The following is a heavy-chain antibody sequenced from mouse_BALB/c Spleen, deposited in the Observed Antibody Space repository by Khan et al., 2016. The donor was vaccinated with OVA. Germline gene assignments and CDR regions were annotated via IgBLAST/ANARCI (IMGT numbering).Heavy chain of an antibody. CDR2: ISGDSNTI. J-gene: IGHJ2*01. Sequence: EVQGVESGGGLVQPGGSRKLSCAASGFTFNSYGMHWVRQAPEKGLEWVAYISGDSNTIYYADTVKGRFTISRDNPKNTLFLQMTSLMSEDTAMYYCATSDFYGYYFDYWGPGTTLTVS. CDR3: ATSDFYGYYFDY. V-gene: IGHV5-17*02. D-gene: IGHD1-1*01. CDR1: GFTFNSYG.